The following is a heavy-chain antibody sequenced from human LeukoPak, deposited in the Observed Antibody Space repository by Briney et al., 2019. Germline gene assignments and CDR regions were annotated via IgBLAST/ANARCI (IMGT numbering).Heavy chain of an antibody. CDR1: GFTFSSYS. CDR2: ISSSSSYI. D-gene: IGHD5-18*01. CDR3: ARADTAMVLGWYAFDI. J-gene: IGHJ3*02. V-gene: IGHV3-21*01. Sequence: GGSLRLSCAASGFTFSSYSMNWVCQAPGKGLEWVSSISSSSSYIYYADSVKGRFTISRDNAKNSLYLQVNSLRAEDTAVYYCARADTAMVLGWYAFDIWGQGTMVTVSS.